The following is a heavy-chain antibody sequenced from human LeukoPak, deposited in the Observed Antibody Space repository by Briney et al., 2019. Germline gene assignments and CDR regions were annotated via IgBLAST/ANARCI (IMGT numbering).Heavy chain of an antibody. D-gene: IGHD3-10*01. CDR3: ARTNYYGSGSYYPDL. CDR1: GGSINSGY. CDR2: IYHSGST. Sequence: PSETLSLTCSVSGGSINSGYWSWIRQPPGKGLEWIGFIYHSGSTDYNPSLKSRGTISVDTSKNQSSLKLSSVTAADTAVYYCARTNYYGSGSYYPDLWGQGTLVTVSS. J-gene: IGHJ5*02. V-gene: IGHV4-59*08.